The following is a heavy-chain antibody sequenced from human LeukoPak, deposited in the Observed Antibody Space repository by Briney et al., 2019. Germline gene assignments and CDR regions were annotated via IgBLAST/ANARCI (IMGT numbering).Heavy chain of an antibody. Sequence: GGSLRLSCAASGFTFSSYAMNWVRQAPGKGLEWVSAISGSGGSTYYADSVKGRFTISRDNSKNTLYLQMNSLRAEDTAVYYCAKYPGEGIAARLSYFDYWGQGTLVTVSS. J-gene: IGHJ4*02. CDR2: ISGSGGST. D-gene: IGHD6-6*01. V-gene: IGHV3-23*01. CDR3: AKYPGEGIAARLSYFDY. CDR1: GFTFSSYA.